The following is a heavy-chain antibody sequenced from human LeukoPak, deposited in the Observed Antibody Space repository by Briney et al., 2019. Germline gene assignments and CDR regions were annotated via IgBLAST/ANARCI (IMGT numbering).Heavy chain of an antibody. Sequence: SETLSLTCTVSGGSIGSNYWSWVRQPAGKGLEWVGRINISGNTNYNPSLKSRGTMSVDTSKNQFSLRLNFVTAADTAVYYCTREATANSGGYYFDYWGQGTLVTVSS. CDR2: INISGNT. D-gene: IGHD6-25*01. J-gene: IGHJ4*02. CDR3: TREATANSGGYYFDY. CDR1: GGSIGSNY. V-gene: IGHV4-4*07.